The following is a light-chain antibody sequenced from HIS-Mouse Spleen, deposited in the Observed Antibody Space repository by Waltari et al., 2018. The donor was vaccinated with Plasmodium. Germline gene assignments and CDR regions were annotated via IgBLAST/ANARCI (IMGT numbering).Light chain of an antibody. CDR3: QQYNSYSWT. CDR2: KAS. CDR1: QRISSW. V-gene: IGKV1-5*03. Sequence: DIQMTQSPSTLSASVGDRATITCRASQRISSWLAWYQQKPGKAPKLLIYKASSLESGVPSRFSGSGSGTEFTLTISSLQPDDFATYYCQQYNSYSWTFGQGTKVEIK. J-gene: IGKJ1*01.